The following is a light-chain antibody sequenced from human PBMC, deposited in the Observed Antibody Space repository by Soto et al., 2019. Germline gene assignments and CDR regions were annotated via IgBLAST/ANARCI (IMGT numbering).Light chain of an antibody. CDR1: QSINNW. V-gene: IGKV1-5*03. CDR2: KTS. CDR3: QQYKSFSLT. Sequence: DIQMTQSPSTLSASVGDRVTITCRASQSINNWLAWYQQKPGKAPKLLIYKTSDLESGVPSSFSGSGSGTEFSLTISSLQPDDFAPYYCQQYKSFSLTFGGGTRVEVK. J-gene: IGKJ4*01.